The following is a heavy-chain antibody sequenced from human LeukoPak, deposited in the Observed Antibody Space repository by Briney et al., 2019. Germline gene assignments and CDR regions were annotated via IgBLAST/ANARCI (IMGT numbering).Heavy chain of an antibody. CDR1: GYTFTNYA. Sequence: ASVKVSCKASGYTFTNYAITWVRQAPGQGPEWMGWISPYNGDRRDALKFQDRVTMTTDTSTTTAYMELRSLRSDDTAVYYCARNIRFGGNYYFDYWGQGTLVTVSS. J-gene: IGHJ4*02. V-gene: IGHV1-18*01. CDR3: ARNIRFGGNYYFDY. D-gene: IGHD3-16*01. CDR2: ISPYNGDR.